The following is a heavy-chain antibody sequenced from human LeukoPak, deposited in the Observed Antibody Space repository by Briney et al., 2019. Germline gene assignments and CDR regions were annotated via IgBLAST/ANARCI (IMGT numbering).Heavy chain of an antibody. V-gene: IGHV4-34*01. CDR1: GGSFSGYY. Sequence: SETLSLTCAVYGGSFSGYYWSWIRQPPGKGLEWIGEINHSGSTNYNPSLNSRVTISVDTSKNQFSLKLSSVTAADTAVYYCARPRGIAAAAWFDPWGQGTLVTVSS. D-gene: IGHD6-13*01. CDR3: ARPRGIAAAAWFDP. CDR2: INHSGST. J-gene: IGHJ5*02.